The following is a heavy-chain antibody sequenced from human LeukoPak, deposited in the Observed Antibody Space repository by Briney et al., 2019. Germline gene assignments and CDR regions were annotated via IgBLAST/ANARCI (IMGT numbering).Heavy chain of an antibody. J-gene: IGHJ4*02. D-gene: IGHD2-21*01. CDR1: GFTFRSHA. CDR2: IYENGGTT. V-gene: IGHV3-23*01. Sequence: RSGGSLRLSCVGPGFTFRSHAMSWVRQAPEKGLEFVSGIYENGGTTYYADSVKGRFSISRDNSKNTLYLQMDSLRGEDTAVYYCAKDFRIGYSAHFDYWGQGALVTVSS. CDR3: AKDFRIGYSAHFDY.